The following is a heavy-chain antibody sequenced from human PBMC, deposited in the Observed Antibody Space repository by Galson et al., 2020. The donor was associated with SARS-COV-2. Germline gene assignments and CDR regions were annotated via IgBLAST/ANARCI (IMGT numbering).Heavy chain of an antibody. CDR2: IKQDGSEK. CDR1: GFTFSSYW. V-gene: IGHV3-7*01. J-gene: IGHJ5*02. D-gene: IGHD2-15*01. Sequence: GGSLRLSCAASGFTFSSYWMSWVRQAPGKGLEWVANIKQDGSEKYYVDSVKGRFTISRDNAKNSLYLQMNSLRAEDTAVYYCAREGGPAPWVWFDPWGQGTLVTVSS. CDR3: AREGGPAPWVWFDP.